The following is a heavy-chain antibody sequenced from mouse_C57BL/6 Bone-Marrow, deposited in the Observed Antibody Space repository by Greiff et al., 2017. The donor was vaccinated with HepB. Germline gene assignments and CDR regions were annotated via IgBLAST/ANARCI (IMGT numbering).Heavy chain of an antibody. CDR1: GYTFTDYY. V-gene: IGHV1-76*01. Sequence: VQLQQSGAELVRPGASVKLSCKASGYTFTDYYINWVKQRPGQGLEWIARIYPGSGNTYYNEKFKGKATLTAEKSSSTAYMQLSSLTSEDSAVYFCARSDGYYCAMDYWGQGTSVTVSS. J-gene: IGHJ4*01. CDR3: ARSDGYYCAMDY. D-gene: IGHD2-3*01. CDR2: IYPGSGNT.